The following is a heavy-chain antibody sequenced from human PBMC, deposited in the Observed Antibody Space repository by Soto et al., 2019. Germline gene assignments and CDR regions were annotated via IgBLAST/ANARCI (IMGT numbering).Heavy chain of an antibody. CDR1: GGSFSGYY. CDR2: INHSGST. Sequence: NPYIRSAVYGGSFSGYYWRWVGQPPGKGLEWIGEINHSGSTNYNPSLKSRVTISVDTSKNQFSLKLSSVTAADTAVYYCARAGALRYFAWFGHYYYYSRDVWGQVTTGT. J-gene: IGHJ6*02. CDR3: ARAGALRYFAWFGHYYYYSRDV. D-gene: IGHD3-9*01. V-gene: IGHV4-34*01.